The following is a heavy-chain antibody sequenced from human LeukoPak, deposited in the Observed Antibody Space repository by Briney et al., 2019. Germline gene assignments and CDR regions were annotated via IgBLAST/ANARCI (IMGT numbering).Heavy chain of an antibody. CDR1: GFTFSSYW. D-gene: IGHD6-13*01. V-gene: IGHV3-7*01. CDR2: IKQDGSEK. Sequence: GGSLRLSCAASGFTFSSYWMSWVRQAAGKGLEWVANIKQDGSEKYHVDSVKGRFTISRDNAKNSLYLQMNSLRAEDTAVYYCARRGSSWYPEPYYFDYWGQGTLVTVSS. J-gene: IGHJ4*02. CDR3: ARRGSSWYPEPYYFDY.